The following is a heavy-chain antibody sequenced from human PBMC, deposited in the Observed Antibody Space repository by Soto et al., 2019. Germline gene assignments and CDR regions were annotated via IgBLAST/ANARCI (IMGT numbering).Heavy chain of an antibody. CDR3: VRGTAIARQHFDC. CDR1: GFSFSSYG. CDR2: TSADGTDK. D-gene: IGHD6-6*01. J-gene: IGHJ4*02. V-gene: IGHV3-30*03. Sequence: QVQLVESGGGVVQPGRSLRLSCAASGFSFSSYGMHWVRQTPGKGLEWVAVTSADGTDKYYADSVKGRFTISRDNSKNTLYLQMNSLGVEDTAVYYCVRGTAIARQHFDCWCQGTLVTVSS.